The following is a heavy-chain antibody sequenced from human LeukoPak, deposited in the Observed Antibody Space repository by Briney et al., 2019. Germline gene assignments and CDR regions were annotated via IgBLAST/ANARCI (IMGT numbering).Heavy chain of an antibody. Sequence: ASVKVSCKASGYTFTSYYMHWVRHAPGQGLEWMGIINPSGGSTSYAQKFQGRVTMTRDTSTSTVYMELSSLRSEDTAVYYCARDRAGSPNYYYYGMDVWGQGTTVTVSS. V-gene: IGHV1-46*01. J-gene: IGHJ6*02. CDR3: ARDRAGSPNYYYYGMDV. D-gene: IGHD2-15*01. CDR1: GYTFTSYY. CDR2: INPSGGST.